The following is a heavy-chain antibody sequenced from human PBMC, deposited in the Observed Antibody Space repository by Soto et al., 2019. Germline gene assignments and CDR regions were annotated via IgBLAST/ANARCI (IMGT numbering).Heavy chain of an antibody. CDR3: ARTQPEYSSGWYEISLSFYYYGKGV. V-gene: IGHV1-69*13. CDR2: IIPIFGTA. J-gene: IGHJ6*02. CDR1: GGTFSSYA. Sequence: GASVKVSCKASGGTFSSYAISWVRQAPGQGLEWMGGIIPIFGTANYAQKFQGRVTITADESTSTAYMELSSLRSEDTAVYYCARTQPEYSSGWYEISLSFYYYGKGVCGQGTTVTVSS. D-gene: IGHD6-19*01.